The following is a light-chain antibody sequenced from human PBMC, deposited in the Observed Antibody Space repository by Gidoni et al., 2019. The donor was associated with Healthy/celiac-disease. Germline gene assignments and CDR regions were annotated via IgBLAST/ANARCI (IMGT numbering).Light chain of an antibody. V-gene: IGKV1-33*01. J-gene: IGKJ2*04. Sequence: DIQMTQSPSSLSASVGDRVTITCQASQDISNYLNWYQQKPGKAPKLLIYDAANLETGVPSSFSGSGAGTDFTFTISSLQPEDIATYYCQQYDNLPRSFGQXTKLEIK. CDR3: QQYDNLPRS. CDR1: QDISNY. CDR2: DAA.